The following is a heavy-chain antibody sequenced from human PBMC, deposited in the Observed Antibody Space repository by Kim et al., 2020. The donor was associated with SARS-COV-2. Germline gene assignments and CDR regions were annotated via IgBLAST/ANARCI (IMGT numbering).Heavy chain of an antibody. CDR2: VYNSGTT. Sequence: SETLSLTCSVSGVSISTNYHYWGWFRQAPGKDLEWIGSVYNSGTTYYYPSLKSRVTISGDTSKNQFSLNMRSVTAAATAVYYCGCNVGSRPYCCFD. V-gene: IGHV4-39*07. J-gene: IGHJ4*03. CDR1: GVSISTNYHY. D-gene: IGHD1-26*01. CDR3: GCNVGSRPYCCFD.